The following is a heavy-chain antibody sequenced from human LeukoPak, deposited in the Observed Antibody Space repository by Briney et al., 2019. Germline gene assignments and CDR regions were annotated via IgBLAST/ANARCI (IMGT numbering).Heavy chain of an antibody. V-gene: IGHV3-21*01. CDR2: ISSSSRYI. CDR3: ARDRYYDSSGYYDEDAFDI. Sequence: GGSLRLSCAASGFTFSSYGMNWVRQAPGKGLEWVSSISSSSRYIYYADSVKGRFTISRDNAKSSLYLQMNSLRAEDTAVYYCARDRYYDSSGYYDEDAFDIWGQGTMVTVSS. CDR1: GFTFSSYG. D-gene: IGHD3-22*01. J-gene: IGHJ3*02.